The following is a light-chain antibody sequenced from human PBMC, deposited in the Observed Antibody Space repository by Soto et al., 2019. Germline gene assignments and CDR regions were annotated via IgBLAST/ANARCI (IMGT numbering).Light chain of an antibody. CDR3: QQYNSYS. Sequence: DIQMTQSPSTLPASVGDRVTIICRASQSISNWLALYQQKPGTAPKVLIYHASNLQSGVPSRFSGSGSGTEFTLTISSLQPDDFATYYCQQYNSYSFGQGTKVDI. CDR2: HAS. CDR1: QSISNW. V-gene: IGKV1-5*02. J-gene: IGKJ1*01.